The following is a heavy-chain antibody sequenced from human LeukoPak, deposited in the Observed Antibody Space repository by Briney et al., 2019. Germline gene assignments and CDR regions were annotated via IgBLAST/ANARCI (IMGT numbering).Heavy chain of an antibody. CDR2: IYHSGST. CDR1: GGSIGSGGYS. CDR3: ARGIVVVPAAIGNAFDI. D-gene: IGHD2-2*02. J-gene: IGHJ3*02. V-gene: IGHV4-30-2*01. Sequence: SETLSLTWAVSGGSIGSGGYSWSWIRQPPGKGLEWIGYIYHSGSTYYNPSLKNRVTISVDRSKNQFSLKLSSVTAADTAVYYCARGIVVVPAAIGNAFDIWGQGTMVTVSS.